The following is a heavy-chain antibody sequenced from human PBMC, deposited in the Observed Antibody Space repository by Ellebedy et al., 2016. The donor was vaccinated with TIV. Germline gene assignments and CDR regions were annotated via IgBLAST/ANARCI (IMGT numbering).Heavy chain of an antibody. V-gene: IGHV3-23*01. CDR1: GLTFSSHA. J-gene: IGHJ3*02. CDR2: ISDSGSST. CDR3: ADDPRGVGPAFDI. D-gene: IGHD3-10*01. Sequence: GESLKISCAASGLTFSSHAMSWVRQAPGKGLEWVSSISDSGSSTYYADSVKGRFTISRDNSKNTLYLRMDSLRVEDTAIYYCADDPRGVGPAFDIWGQGTMVTVSS.